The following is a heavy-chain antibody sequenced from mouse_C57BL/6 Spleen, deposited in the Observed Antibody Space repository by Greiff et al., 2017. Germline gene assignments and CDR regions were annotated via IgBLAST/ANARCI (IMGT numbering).Heavy chain of an antibody. CDR1: GFNIKNTY. D-gene: IGHD2-5*01. Sequence: EVQRVESVAELVRPGASVKLSCTASGFNIKNTYMHWVKQRPEQGLEWIGRIDPANGNTKYAQEFQGKATVTADTSSNTAYLQLSSLTSEDTAIYYCARGAYYSNFDYWGQGTSVTVSA. V-gene: IGHV14-3*01. CDR2: IDPANGNT. J-gene: IGHJ4*01. CDR3: ARGAYYSNFDY.